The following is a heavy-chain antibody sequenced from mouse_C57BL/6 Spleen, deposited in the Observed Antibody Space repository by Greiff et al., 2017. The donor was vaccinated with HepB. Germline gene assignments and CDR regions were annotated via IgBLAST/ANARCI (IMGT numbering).Heavy chain of an antibody. CDR1: GFTFSDYG. J-gene: IGHJ4*01. CDR3: ARLTPDYAMDY. CDR2: ISSGSSTI. Sequence: EVKLMESGGGLVKPGGSLKISGAASGFTFSDYGKNWVRRAPERGLEGVAYISSGSSTIYYADTVKGRFTISRDNAKNTLFLQMTSLRSEDTAMYYCARLTPDYAMDYWGQGTSVPVSS. V-gene: IGHV5-17*01.